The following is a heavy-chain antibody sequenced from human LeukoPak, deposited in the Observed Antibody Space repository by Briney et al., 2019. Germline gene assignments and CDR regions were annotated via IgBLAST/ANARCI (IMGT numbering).Heavy chain of an antibody. CDR2: ISGRGWST. J-gene: IGHJ4*02. CDR1: GFTFSRYA. V-gene: IGHV3-23*01. CDR3: AKDGDIVVVPAATSHLDY. D-gene: IGHD2-2*01. Sequence: GVSLRLSCAASGFTFSRYAMSWVREAPGKGLEWVSAISGRGWSTYYADSLRGRYTISRDNSKNTLYLQMNSLRAEDTAVYYCAKDGDIVVVPAATSHLDYWGQGTLVTVSS.